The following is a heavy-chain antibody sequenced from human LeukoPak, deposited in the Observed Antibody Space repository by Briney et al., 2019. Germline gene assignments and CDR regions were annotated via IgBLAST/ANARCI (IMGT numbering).Heavy chain of an antibody. CDR1: GLTFSDYS. J-gene: IGHJ4*02. V-gene: IGHV3-48*02. D-gene: IGHD4-23*01. Sequence: PGGSLRLSCAASGLTFSDYSMNWVRQAPGKGLEWVSYINSGSSTIYYVDSVEGRFTISRDNAKNSLYPQMNSLRDEDTAVYHCARTRSKVGTPTFDYWGQGTLVTVSS. CDR3: ARTRSKVGTPTFDY. CDR2: INSGSSTI.